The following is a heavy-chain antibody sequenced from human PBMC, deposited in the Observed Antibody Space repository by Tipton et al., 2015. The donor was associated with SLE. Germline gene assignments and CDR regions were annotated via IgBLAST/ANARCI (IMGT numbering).Heavy chain of an antibody. CDR1: GGSISSYY. CDR3: AALDYYGSGSRY. Sequence: TLSLTCTVSGGSISSYYWSWIRQPPGKGLEWIGYIYTSGSTNYNPSLKSRVTISVDTSKNQFSLKLSSVTAADTAVYYCAALDYYGSGSRYWGQGTLVTVSS. CDR2: IYTSGST. J-gene: IGHJ4*02. V-gene: IGHV4-4*09. D-gene: IGHD3-10*01.